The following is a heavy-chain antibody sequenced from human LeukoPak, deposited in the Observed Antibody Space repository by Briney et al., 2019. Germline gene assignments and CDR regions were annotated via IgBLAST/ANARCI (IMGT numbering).Heavy chain of an antibody. J-gene: IGHJ4*02. CDR3: ARALDGSSWYYY. CDR1: GGTFSSYA. Sequence: ASVKVSCKASGGTFSSYAISWVRQAPGQGLEWMGRIIPILGIANYAQKFQGRVTITADKSTSTAYMELSSLRSEDTAVYYCARALDGSSWYYYWGQGTLVTVSS. D-gene: IGHD6-13*01. V-gene: IGHV1-69*04. CDR2: IIPILGIA.